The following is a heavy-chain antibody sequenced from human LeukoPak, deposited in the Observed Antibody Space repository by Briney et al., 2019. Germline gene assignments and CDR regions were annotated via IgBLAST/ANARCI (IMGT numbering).Heavy chain of an antibody. CDR1: GFTFTSYS. CDR3: ATGVRHILDKSMDV. Sequence: PGGSLRLSCAASGFTFTSYSMHWVRQAPGKGLEYVSGISSNGDRTYYANSVQGRFTISRDNSKNTLHLQMGSLRAEDLAVYYCATGVRHILDKSMDVWGKGTTVTVSS. CDR2: ISSNGDRT. J-gene: IGHJ6*03. V-gene: IGHV3-64*01. D-gene: IGHD1-26*01.